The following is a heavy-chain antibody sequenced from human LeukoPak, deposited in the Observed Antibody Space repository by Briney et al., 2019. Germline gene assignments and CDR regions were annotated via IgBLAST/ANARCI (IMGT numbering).Heavy chain of an antibody. Sequence: GGSLRLSCAASGFTFSSYSMNWVRQAPGKGLEWVSSISTSSSYIYYADSVKGRFTISRDNAKNSLYLQMNSLRAGDTAVYYCARDRCSSTSCFDAFDIWGQGTVVTVSS. J-gene: IGHJ3*02. CDR1: GFTFSSYS. CDR3: ARDRCSSTSCFDAFDI. CDR2: ISTSSSYI. D-gene: IGHD2-2*01. V-gene: IGHV3-21*01.